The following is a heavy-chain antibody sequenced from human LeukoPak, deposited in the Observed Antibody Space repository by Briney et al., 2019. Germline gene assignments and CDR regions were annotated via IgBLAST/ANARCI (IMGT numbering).Heavy chain of an antibody. J-gene: IGHJ4*02. V-gene: IGHV3-23*01. Sequence: GGSLRLSCAASGFTFSSYAMSWVRQAPGKGLEWVSAISGSGGSTYYADSVKGRFTISRDNSKSTLYLQMNSLRAEDTAVYYCAKDSDYYYDSSGYLYYFDCWGQGTLVTVSS. CDR1: GFTFSSYA. CDR2: ISGSGGST. CDR3: AKDSDYYYDSSGYLYYFDC. D-gene: IGHD3-22*01.